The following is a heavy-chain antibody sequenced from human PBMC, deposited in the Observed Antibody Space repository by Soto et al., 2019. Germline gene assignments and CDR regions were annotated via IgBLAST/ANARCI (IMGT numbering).Heavy chain of an antibody. CDR3: ARGTVMYYYGSGSYPKYFDY. V-gene: IGHV4-34*01. CDR1: GGSFSGYY. J-gene: IGHJ4*02. CDR2: INHSGST. D-gene: IGHD3-10*01. Sequence: QVQLQQWGAGLLKPSETLSLTCAVYGGSFSGYYWSWIRQPPGKGLEWIGEINHSGSTNYNPSLKGRVTISVDPSKNQFSLKLSSVTAADTAVYYCARGTVMYYYGSGSYPKYFDYWGQGTLVTVSS.